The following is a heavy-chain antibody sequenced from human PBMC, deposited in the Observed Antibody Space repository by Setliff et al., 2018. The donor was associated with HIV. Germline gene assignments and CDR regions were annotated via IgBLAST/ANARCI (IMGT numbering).Heavy chain of an antibody. Sequence: PSETLSLTCAVYGGSFSGYYWSWIRQPPGKGLEWIGEINHSGSTNYNPSLKSRVTISVDTSKDQFSLKLSSVTAADTAVYYCARVSRTTLLFDYWGQGTLVTVSS. V-gene: IGHV4-34*01. CDR3: ARVSRTTLLFDY. J-gene: IGHJ4*02. CDR1: GGSFSGYY. CDR2: INHSGST. D-gene: IGHD4-4*01.